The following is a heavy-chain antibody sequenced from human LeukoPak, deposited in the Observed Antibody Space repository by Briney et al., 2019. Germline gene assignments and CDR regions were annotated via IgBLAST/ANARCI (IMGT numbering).Heavy chain of an antibody. CDR2: ISGTSSYM. V-gene: IGHV3-21*01. Sequence: GGSLRLSCVAYGFNSRDYSMNWVRQAPGKGLDWVSGISGTSSYMHYGDSVKDRFTVSRDNAKNSLYLQMESLRVEDTAVYYCARDLHYYGSGPWGQGTLVTVSS. D-gene: IGHD3-10*01. CDR1: GFNSRDYS. CDR3: ARDLHYYGSGP. J-gene: IGHJ5*02.